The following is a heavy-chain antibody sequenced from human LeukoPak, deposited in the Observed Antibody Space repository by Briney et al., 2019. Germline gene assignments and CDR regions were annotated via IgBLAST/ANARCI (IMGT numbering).Heavy chain of an antibody. CDR3: ARGHDYYSEYFQH. V-gene: IGHV4-61*02. CDR2: IDHGGVT. Sequence: SQTLSLTCTVSGASIDFESYYWSRVRQSAGKGLEWIGRIDHGGVTNYNPSLQSRVTISLDTSQKQFSLKLNSVTAADTAVYYCARGHDYYSEYFQHWGQGTLVSVSS. CDR1: GASIDFESYY. J-gene: IGHJ1*01. D-gene: IGHD1-26*01.